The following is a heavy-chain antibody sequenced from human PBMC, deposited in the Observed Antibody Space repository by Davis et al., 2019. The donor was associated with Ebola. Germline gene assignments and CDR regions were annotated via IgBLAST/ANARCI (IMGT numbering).Heavy chain of an antibody. Sequence: SETLSLTCTVSGGSISSSSYYWGWIRQPPGKGLEWIGSIYHSGSTYYNPSLKSRVTISVDTSKNQFSLKLSSVTAADTAVYYCARYSSSLYFDYWGQGTLVTVSS. CDR2: IYHSGST. J-gene: IGHJ4*02. CDR1: GGSISSSSYY. D-gene: IGHD6-13*01. CDR3: ARYSSSLYFDY. V-gene: IGHV4-39*07.